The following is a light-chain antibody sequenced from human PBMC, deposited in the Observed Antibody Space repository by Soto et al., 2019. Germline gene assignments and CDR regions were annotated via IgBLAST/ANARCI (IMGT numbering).Light chain of an antibody. CDR3: QQYATSPGT. CDR2: ASS. V-gene: IGKV3-20*01. Sequence: EIVLTQSPATLSVSPGERATLSCRASQSVYTYLAWYQQKPGQAPRLLIYASSSRAAGIPDRFSGSVSGTDFTLTISRLEPEDFAVYYCQQYATSPGTFGQGTKVDI. J-gene: IGKJ1*01. CDR1: QSVYTY.